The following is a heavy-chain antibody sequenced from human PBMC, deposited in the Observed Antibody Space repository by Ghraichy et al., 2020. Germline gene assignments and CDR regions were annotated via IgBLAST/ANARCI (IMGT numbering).Heavy chain of an antibody. J-gene: IGHJ4*02. CDR3: ARMGPTVGANYFDY. V-gene: IGHV2-70*04. CDR1: GFSLSTSGMR. D-gene: IGHD1-26*01. CDR2: IDWDDEK. Sequence: SGPTLVKPTQTLTLTCTFSGFSLSTSGMRVSWIRQPPGKALEWLARIDWDDEKFYNTSLRTRLTISKDTSKNQVVLTMTNMVPVDTATYYCARMGPTVGANYFDYWGQGALVTVSS.